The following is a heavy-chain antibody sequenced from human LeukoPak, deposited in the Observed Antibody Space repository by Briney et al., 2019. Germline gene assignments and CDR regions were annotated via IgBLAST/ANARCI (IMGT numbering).Heavy chain of an antibody. CDR2: IHYSGNT. D-gene: IGHD3-22*01. Sequence: SETLSLTCTVSSGSISSSSSYWGWIRQPPGKGLEWIGSIHYSGNTYHNPSLKSRVTVSVDRSKNQFALKLNSVTAADTAVYYCARDTPFMYYYDIGDYYYYMDVWGKGTTVTVSS. CDR1: SGSISSSSSY. V-gene: IGHV4-39*06. CDR3: ARDTPFMYYYDIGDYYYYMDV. J-gene: IGHJ6*03.